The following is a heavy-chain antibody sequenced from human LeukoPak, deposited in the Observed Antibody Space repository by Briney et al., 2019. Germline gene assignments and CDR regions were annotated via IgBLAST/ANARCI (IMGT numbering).Heavy chain of an antibody. D-gene: IGHD2-15*01. CDR1: GGTFSSYA. V-gene: IGHV1-69*05. CDR2: IIPIFGTA. J-gene: IGHJ4*02. Sequence: SVKVSCKASGGTFSSYAISWVRQAPGQGLEWMGGIIPIFGTANYAQKFQGRVTITTDESTRTAYMVLSSMRSEDTAVYYCARGYCRGGSCYPFDYWGQGTLVTVSS. CDR3: ARGYCRGGSCYPFDY.